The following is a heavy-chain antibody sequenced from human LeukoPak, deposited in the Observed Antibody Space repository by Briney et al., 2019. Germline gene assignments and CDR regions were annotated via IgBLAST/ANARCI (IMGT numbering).Heavy chain of an antibody. CDR2: INHSGST. V-gene: IGHV4-34*01. CDR3: ARVRLLGYCSSTSCHNFFGH. D-gene: IGHD2-2*02. CDR1: GGSFSGYY. J-gene: IGHJ4*02. Sequence: SETLSLTCAVYGGSFSGYYWSWIRQPPGKGLEWIGEINHSGSTNYNPSLKSRVTISVDTSKNQFSLKLSSVTAADSAVYYCARVRLLGYCSSTSCHNFFGHWGQGTLVTVSS.